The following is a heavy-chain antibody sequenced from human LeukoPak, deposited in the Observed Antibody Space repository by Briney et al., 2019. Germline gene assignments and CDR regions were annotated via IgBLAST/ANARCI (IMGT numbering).Heavy chain of an antibody. Sequence: GGSLRLSCAASGFTFSSYGMNWVRQAPGKGLEWVSSISSSSSYIYYADSVKGRFTISRDNAKNSLYLQMNSLRAEDTAVYYCARTLTAFVVVVVAADYWGQGTLVTVSS. CDR1: GFTFSSYG. J-gene: IGHJ4*02. V-gene: IGHV3-21*01. CDR2: ISSSSSYI. D-gene: IGHD2-15*01. CDR3: ARTLTAFVVVVVAADY.